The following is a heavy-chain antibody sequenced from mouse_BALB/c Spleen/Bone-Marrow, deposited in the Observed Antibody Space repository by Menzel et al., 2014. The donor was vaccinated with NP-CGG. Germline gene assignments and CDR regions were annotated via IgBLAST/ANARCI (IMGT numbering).Heavy chain of an antibody. D-gene: IGHD5-5*01. CDR1: GFNIKDTY. CDR3: ARNATSGAWFAY. Sequence: VQLQQSGAELVKPGASVKLSCTASGFNIKDTYMHWVKQRPEQGLEWIGRIDPANGNTKYDPKFQGKATITADTSSNAAFLQISRLTSEDTAVYCGARNATSGAWFAYWGQGTLVTVSA. CDR2: IDPANGNT. V-gene: IGHV14-3*02. J-gene: IGHJ3*01.